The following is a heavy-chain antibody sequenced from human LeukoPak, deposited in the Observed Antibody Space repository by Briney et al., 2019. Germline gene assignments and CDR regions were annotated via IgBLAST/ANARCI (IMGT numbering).Heavy chain of an antibody. CDR1: GFIFSDYY. D-gene: IGHD6-13*01. J-gene: IGHJ4*02. Sequence: GGSLRLSCAASGFIFSDYYMTWIRPAPGKGLEWLSYINGSGSDTNYADSVKGRFTTSRNNAKHSLYLQMNSLRAEDTAVYYCARVGSIAAGGTPDYWGQGTLVTVSS. CDR3: ARVGSIAAGGTPDY. V-gene: IGHV3-11*06. CDR2: INGSGSDT.